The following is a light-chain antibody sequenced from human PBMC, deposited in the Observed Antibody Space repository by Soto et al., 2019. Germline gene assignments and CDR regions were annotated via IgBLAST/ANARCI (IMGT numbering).Light chain of an antibody. V-gene: IGLV2-14*03. CDR2: NVI. CDR3: SSYTTNNSWV. Sequence: QSALTQPASVSGSPGQSIAISCTGTSSDVGGYNYVSWYQQHPGKAPRLMIYNVIDRPSGVSTRFSGSKSGNTASLTISGLQAEDEADYYCSSYTTNNSWVFGGGTKVTVL. CDR1: SSDVGGYNY. J-gene: IGLJ3*02.